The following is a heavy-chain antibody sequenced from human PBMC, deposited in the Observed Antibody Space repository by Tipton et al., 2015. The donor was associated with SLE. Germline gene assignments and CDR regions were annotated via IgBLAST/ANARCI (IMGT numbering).Heavy chain of an antibody. CDR1: GGSISSYY. CDR3: ARGAVLIQDNSWFDP. D-gene: IGHD2-21*01. Sequence: TLSLTCTVSGGSISSYYWSWIQQPPGKGLEWIGYIYYSGSTNYNPSLKSRVTISVDTSKNQFSLKLSSVTAADTAVYYCARGAVLIQDNSWFDPWGQGTLVTVSS. J-gene: IGHJ5*02. V-gene: IGHV4-59*01. CDR2: IYYSGST.